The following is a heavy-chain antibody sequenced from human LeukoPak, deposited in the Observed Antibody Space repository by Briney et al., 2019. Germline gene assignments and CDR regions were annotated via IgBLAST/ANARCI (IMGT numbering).Heavy chain of an antibody. CDR2: IHYSGST. CDR1: GGSISGHY. D-gene: IGHD5-24*01. J-gene: IGHJ4*02. Sequence: SETLSLTCTVSGGSISGHYWSWIRQPPGKGLEWIGYIHYSGSTNYNPSLKSRVTISVDTSKNQFSLKLSSVTAADTAVYYCVRDGYNFWVDYFDYWGQGTLVTVSS. CDR3: VRDGYNFWVDYFDY. V-gene: IGHV4-59*11.